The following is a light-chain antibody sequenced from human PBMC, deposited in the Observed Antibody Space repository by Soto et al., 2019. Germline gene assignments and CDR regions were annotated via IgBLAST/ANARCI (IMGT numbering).Light chain of an antibody. Sequence: QSALTQPASVSGSPGQSITISCTGTSRDVGTHDYVSWYQQHPGKAPKLIIYEVSNRPSGVSNRFSGSKSANTASLTISGLQDEDEADYYCSSYTSSITLVFGGGTKLTVL. V-gene: IGLV2-14*01. J-gene: IGLJ3*02. CDR2: EVS. CDR3: SSYTSSITLV. CDR1: SRDVGTHDY.